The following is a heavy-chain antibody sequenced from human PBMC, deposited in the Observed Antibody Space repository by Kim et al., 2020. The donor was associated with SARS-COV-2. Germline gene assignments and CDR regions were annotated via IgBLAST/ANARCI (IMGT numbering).Heavy chain of an antibody. CDR1: GFTFSDFF. CDR3: PSKGDYVHNSKQDAF. V-gene: IGHV3-72*01. D-gene: IGHD1-20*01. CDR2: SRNRANSYVT. J-gene: IGHJ3*01. Sequence: GGSLRLSCAASGFTFSDFFMDWVRQSPGKGLEWIGRSRNRANSYVTEYAASVEDRFRISRDDSQTSLYLQMHNLKTEDTAVYYCPSKGDYVHNSKQDAF.